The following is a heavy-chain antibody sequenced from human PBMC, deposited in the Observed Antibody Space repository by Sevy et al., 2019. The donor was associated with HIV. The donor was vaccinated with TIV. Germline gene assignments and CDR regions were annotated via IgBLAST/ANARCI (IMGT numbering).Heavy chain of an antibody. CDR3: AKDLLPGIAVAGRTFDY. Sequence: GESLKISCAASGFTFSSYAMSWVRQAPGKGLEWVSAISGSGGSTYYADSVKGRFTISRDNSKNTLYLQMNSLRAEDTAVYYCAKDLLPGIAVAGRTFDYWGQGTLVTVSS. D-gene: IGHD6-19*01. CDR2: ISGSGGST. V-gene: IGHV3-23*01. J-gene: IGHJ4*02. CDR1: GFTFSSYA.